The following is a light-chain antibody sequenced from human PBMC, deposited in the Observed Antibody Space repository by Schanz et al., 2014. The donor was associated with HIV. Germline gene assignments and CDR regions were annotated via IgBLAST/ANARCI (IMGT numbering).Light chain of an antibody. CDR1: QSIDRW. CDR2: KTS. J-gene: IGKJ2*01. Sequence: DIQMTQSPSTLSASVGDRVTITCRARQSIDRWLAWYQQRPGEAPKLLIYKTSGLESGVPSRFSGSGSGTEFTLTINSLQPDDFATYFCHQYKTYPYTFGQGT. CDR3: HQYKTYPYT. V-gene: IGKV1-5*03.